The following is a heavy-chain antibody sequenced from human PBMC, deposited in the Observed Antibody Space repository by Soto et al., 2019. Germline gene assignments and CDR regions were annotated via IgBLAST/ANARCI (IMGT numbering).Heavy chain of an antibody. J-gene: IGHJ5*02. Sequence: ASVKVSCKASGYTFTSYTLHWVRQAPGQRLEWMGWINTGNGNTKYSQKFKGRVTITRDTSASTAYMELTSVTAADTAVYYCARHLYGSGERFDPWGQGTLVTVSS. D-gene: IGHD3-10*01. CDR3: ARHLYGSGERFDP. CDR1: GYTFTSYT. CDR2: INTGNGNT. V-gene: IGHV1-3*04.